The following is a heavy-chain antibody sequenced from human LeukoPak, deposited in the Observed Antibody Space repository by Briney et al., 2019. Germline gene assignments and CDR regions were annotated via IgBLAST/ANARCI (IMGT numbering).Heavy chain of an antibody. Sequence: SETLSLSCAVYGGSFSGYYWSWIRQPPGKGLEWIGEINHSGSTNYNPSLKSRVTISVDTSKNQFSLKLSSVTAADTAVYYCARFEYGSAAFDIWGQGTMVTVSS. D-gene: IGHD4-17*01. CDR2: INHSGST. V-gene: IGHV4-34*01. CDR3: ARFEYGSAAFDI. CDR1: GGSFSGYY. J-gene: IGHJ3*02.